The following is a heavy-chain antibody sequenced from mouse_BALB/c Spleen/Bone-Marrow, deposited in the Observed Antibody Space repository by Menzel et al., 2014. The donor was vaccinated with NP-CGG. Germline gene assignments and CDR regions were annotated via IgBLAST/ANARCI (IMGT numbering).Heavy chain of an antibody. D-gene: IGHD2-1*01. Sequence: VQLKEFGGGLVQPGGSLKLSCAASGFDFSRYWVSWVRQAPGKGLEWIGEINPDSSTINYTPSLKDKFIISRDNAKNTLYLQMSKVRSEDTALYYCARLGNYGWFAYWGQGTLVTVSA. CDR1: GFDFSRYW. V-gene: IGHV4-1*02. J-gene: IGHJ3*01. CDR2: INPDSSTI. CDR3: ARLGNYGWFAY.